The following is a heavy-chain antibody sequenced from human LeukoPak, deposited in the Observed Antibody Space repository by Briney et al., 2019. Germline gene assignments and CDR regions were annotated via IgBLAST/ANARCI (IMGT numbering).Heavy chain of an antibody. D-gene: IGHD3-9*01. J-gene: IGHJ2*01. CDR2: IYYSGST. V-gene: IGHV4-39*07. CDR3: ARVSYDILTGDWYFDL. Sequence: PSETLSLTCTVSGGSISSSSYYWGWIRQPPGKGLEWIGSIYYSGSTNYNPSLKSRVTMSVDTSKNQFSLKLSSVTAADTAVYYCARVSYDILTGDWYFDLWGRGTLVTVSS. CDR1: GGSISSSSYY.